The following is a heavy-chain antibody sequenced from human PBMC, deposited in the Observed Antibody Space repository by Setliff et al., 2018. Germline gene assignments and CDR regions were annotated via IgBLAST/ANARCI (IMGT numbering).Heavy chain of an antibody. V-gene: IGHV4-61*09. CDR2: IHGTEGT. CDR1: DGSLYSGNYY. Sequence: SETLSLTCTVSDGSLYSGNYYWTWIRQPAGKALEWIGHIHGTEGTHYNPSLESRVTISRDKSPNQFSLMLRSVTAADTALYYCARGYYNCRGYYYLPCSFDSWGRGIVVTVS. D-gene: IGHD3-10*01. CDR3: ARGYYNCRGYYYLPCSFDS. J-gene: IGHJ4*02.